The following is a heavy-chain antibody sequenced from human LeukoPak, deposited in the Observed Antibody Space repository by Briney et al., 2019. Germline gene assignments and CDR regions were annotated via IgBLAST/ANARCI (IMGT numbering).Heavy chain of an antibody. CDR2: IYYSGST. Sequence: SETPSLTCTVSGGSISSYYWSWIRQPPGKGLEWIGYIYYSGSTNYNPSLKSRVTISVDTSKNQFSLKLSSVTAADTAVYYCARVPSYYDYVWGSYRSGAFDIWGQGTMVTVSS. J-gene: IGHJ3*02. CDR1: GGSISSYY. D-gene: IGHD3-16*02. CDR3: ARVPSYYDYVWGSYRSGAFDI. V-gene: IGHV4-59*01.